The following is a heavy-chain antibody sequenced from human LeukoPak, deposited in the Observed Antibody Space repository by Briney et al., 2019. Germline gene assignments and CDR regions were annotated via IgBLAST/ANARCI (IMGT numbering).Heavy chain of an antibody. J-gene: IGHJ4*02. D-gene: IGHD3-22*01. CDR2: INHSGST. CDR3: ARGRGTYYYDSSGYSPFDY. CDR1: GGSFSGYY. V-gene: IGHV4-34*01. Sequence: SETLSLTCAVCGGSFSGYYWSWIRQPPGKGLEWIGEINHSGSTNYNPSLKSRVTISVDTSKNQFSLKLSSVTAADTAVYYCARGRGTYYYDSSGYSPFDYWGQGTLVTVSS.